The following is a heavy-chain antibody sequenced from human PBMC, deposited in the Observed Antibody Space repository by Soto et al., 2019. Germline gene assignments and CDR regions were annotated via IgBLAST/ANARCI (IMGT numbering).Heavy chain of an antibody. CDR3: ARGRDEYKLGNV. Sequence: QVPLQQWGAGLLKPSETLSLTCAVSGGSLSDYYWPWIRQSPGKGLEWIGEIHPSGSTYYNPSLRSRVTISVDTSKNQFSLKLTSLTAADTAIYYCARGRDEYKLGNVWGHGTTVTVSS. D-gene: IGHD1-1*01. CDR1: GGSLSDYY. V-gene: IGHV4-34*01. J-gene: IGHJ6*02. CDR2: IHPSGST.